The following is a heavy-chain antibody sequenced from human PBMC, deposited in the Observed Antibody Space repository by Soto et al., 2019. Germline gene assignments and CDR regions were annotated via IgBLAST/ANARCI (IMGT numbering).Heavy chain of an antibody. J-gene: IGHJ4*02. CDR2: VNPINGNT. V-gene: IGHV1-2*02. CDR3: ARENWHFDY. CDR1: GYSFSEFR. Sequence: QVQLVQSGAEVKKPGASVKVSCKTSGYSFSEFRMHWVRQAPGQGLEWMGWVNPINGNTNYAQDFQGRVTMTRDASTKTVYMELSILTSYDTSTVYCARENWHFDYWCQGTLITVSS.